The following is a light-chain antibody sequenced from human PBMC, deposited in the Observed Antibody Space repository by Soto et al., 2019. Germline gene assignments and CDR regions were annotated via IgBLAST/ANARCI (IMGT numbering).Light chain of an antibody. CDR1: SSDVGGYDF. J-gene: IGLJ1*01. V-gene: IGLV2-14*01. Sequence: QSALTQPASVSGSPGQSITISCTGTSSDVGGYDFVSWYRQHPGQAPKILIYEVTHRPSGVPDRFSGSKSGNTASLTISGLQVDDEADYYCSSYTITSSPVFGPGTKLTVL. CDR2: EVT. CDR3: SSYTITSSPV.